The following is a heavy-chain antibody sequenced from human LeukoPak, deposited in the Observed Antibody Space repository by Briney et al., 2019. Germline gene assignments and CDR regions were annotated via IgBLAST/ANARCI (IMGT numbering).Heavy chain of an antibody. CDR3: AREVSEGFDF. V-gene: IGHV3-21*01. J-gene: IGHJ4*02. Sequence: KSGGSLRLSCTASGFTFSGYSMNWIRQAPGKGLEWVSSFGTRSTSVYHAGSVKGRFAISRDNAKNSLYLQMNSLRAEDTALYYCAREVSEGFDFWGQGTLVTVFS. CDR1: GFTFSGYS. CDR2: FGTRSTSV. D-gene: IGHD3-22*01.